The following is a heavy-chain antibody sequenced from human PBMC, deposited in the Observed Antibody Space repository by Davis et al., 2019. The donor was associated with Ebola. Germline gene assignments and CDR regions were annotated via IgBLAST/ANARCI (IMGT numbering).Heavy chain of an antibody. CDR1: GFTFSSYA. CDR3: ASSYCSSTSCYRVGGMDV. CDR2: ISYDGSNK. D-gene: IGHD2-2*01. V-gene: IGHV3-30-3*01. Sequence: PGGSLRLSCAASGFTFSSYAMHWVRQAPGKGLEWVAVISYDGSNKYYADSVKGRFTISRDNSKNTLYLQMNSLRAEDTAVYYCASSYCSSTSCYRVGGMDVWGQGTTVTVSS. J-gene: IGHJ6*02.